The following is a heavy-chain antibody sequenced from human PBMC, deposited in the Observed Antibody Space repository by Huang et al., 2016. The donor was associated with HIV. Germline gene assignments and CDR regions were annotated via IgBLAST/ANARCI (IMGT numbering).Heavy chain of an antibody. Sequence: EVELVQSGTEVKKPGESLKISCKGSGSIFTTSWIGWVRQMPGKGLVWRGIINPGDSATRYSPSFQGQVTMSVDKSINTAYLHWSSLKASDTAMYYCARLAGGTWSYYFDLWGQGALVTVSS. V-gene: IGHV5-51*03. J-gene: IGHJ4*02. CDR3: ARLAGGTWSYYFDL. CDR1: GSIFTTSW. D-gene: IGHD3-10*01. CDR2: INPGDSAT.